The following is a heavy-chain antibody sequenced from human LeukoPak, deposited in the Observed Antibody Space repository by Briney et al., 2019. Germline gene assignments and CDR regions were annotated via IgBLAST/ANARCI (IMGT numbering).Heavy chain of an antibody. CDR3: ARGEYSSSPWDYYYGMDV. Sequence: SETLSLTCGVSGGSISSSNWWSWVRQPPGKGLEWIGEISHSGSTNYNPSLKSRVTISVDKAENQFSLKMSSVTAADTAVYYCARGEYSSSPWDYYYGMDVWGQGTTVTVSS. D-gene: IGHD6-6*01. CDR2: ISHSGST. V-gene: IGHV4-4*02. J-gene: IGHJ6*02. CDR1: GGSISSSNW.